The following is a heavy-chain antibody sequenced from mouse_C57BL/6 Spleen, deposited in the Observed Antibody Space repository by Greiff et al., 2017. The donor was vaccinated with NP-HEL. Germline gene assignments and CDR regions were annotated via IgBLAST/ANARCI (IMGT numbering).Heavy chain of an antibody. CDR1: GYTFTSYW. Sequence: QVQLQQPGAELVMPGASVKLSCKASGYTFTSYWMHWVKQRPGQGLEWIGEIDPSDSYTNYNQKFKGKSTLTVDKSSSTAYMQLSSLTSEDSAVYDCARKTGGFDYWGQGTTLTVSS. V-gene: IGHV1-69*01. CDR2: IDPSDSYT. J-gene: IGHJ2*01. CDR3: ARKTGGFDY.